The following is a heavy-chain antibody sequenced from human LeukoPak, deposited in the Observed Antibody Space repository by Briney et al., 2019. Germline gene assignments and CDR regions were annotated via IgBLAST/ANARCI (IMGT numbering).Heavy chain of an antibody. CDR2: MNSNSGNT. CDR3: ARGRGSHGRDWFDP. D-gene: IGHD1-26*01. Sequence: ASVKVSCKGYGYTFINHDIDWVRQAAGQGLERMGWMNSNSGNTGYAQKFQGRVTFTRDTSISTAYMELYSLTSDDTAVYYCARGRGSHGRDWFDPWGQGTLVTVSS. CDR1: GYTFINHD. V-gene: IGHV1-8*03. J-gene: IGHJ5*02.